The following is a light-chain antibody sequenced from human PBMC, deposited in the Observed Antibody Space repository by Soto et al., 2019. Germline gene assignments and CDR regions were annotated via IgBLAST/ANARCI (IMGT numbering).Light chain of an antibody. CDR1: QSVGGN. CDR3: QQYNNWHLT. V-gene: IGKV3-15*01. Sequence: EIVMTQSPATLSVSPGERATLSCRASQSVGGNLAWYQQKPGQAPRLLIYGASTRATGIPARFSGSGSGTEFPLTIRSLQSEDFAVYYCQQYNNWHLTFGGGTKVEIK. J-gene: IGKJ4*01. CDR2: GAS.